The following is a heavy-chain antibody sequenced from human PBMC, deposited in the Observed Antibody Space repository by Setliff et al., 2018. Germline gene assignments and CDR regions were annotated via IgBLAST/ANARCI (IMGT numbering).Heavy chain of an antibody. CDR2: INPNSGGT. CDR1: GDTFRSYA. D-gene: IGHD5-12*01. J-gene: IGHJ4*02. V-gene: IGHV1-2*04. Sequence: ASVKVSCKVSGDTFRSYALTWVRQAPGQGLEWMGWINPNSGGTNYAQKFQGWVTMTRDTSISTAYMELSRLRSDDTAVYYCAGSGWLREYYFDYWGQGTLVNVSS. CDR3: AGSGWLREYYFDY.